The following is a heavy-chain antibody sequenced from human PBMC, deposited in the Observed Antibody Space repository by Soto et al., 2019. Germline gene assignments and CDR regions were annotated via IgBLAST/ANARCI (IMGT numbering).Heavy chain of an antibody. V-gene: IGHV3-30-3*01. D-gene: IGHD6-13*01. CDR2: ISYDGSNK. Sequence: QVQLVESGGGVVQPGRSLRLSCAASGFTFSSYAMHWVRQAPGKGLEWVAVISYDGSNKYYADSVKGRFTISRDNSKNTLYLQMNSLRAEDTAVYYCARGTTAPVIAAAGPGDDYWGQGTLVTVSS. CDR1: GFTFSSYA. CDR3: ARGTTAPVIAAAGPGDDY. J-gene: IGHJ4*02.